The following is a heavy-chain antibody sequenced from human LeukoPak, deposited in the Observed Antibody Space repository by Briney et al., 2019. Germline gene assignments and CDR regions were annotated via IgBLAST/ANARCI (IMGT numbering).Heavy chain of an antibody. D-gene: IGHD5-12*01. J-gene: IGHJ6*03. CDR2: INWNGGNT. CDR1: GFTFDDYG. CDR3: ARAYSGYENYYYYYMDV. Sequence: GGSLRLSCAASGFTFDDYGMSWVRQAPGKGLEWVSGINWNGGNTGYADSVKGRFTISRDNAKNSLYLQMNSLRAEDTALYYCARAYSGYENYYYYYMDVWGKGTTVTVSS. V-gene: IGHV3-20*04.